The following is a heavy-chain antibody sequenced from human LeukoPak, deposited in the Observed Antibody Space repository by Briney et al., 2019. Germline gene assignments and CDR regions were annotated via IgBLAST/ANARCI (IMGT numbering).Heavy chain of an antibody. V-gene: IGHV1-3*01. D-gene: IGHD3-10*01. CDR2: INAGNGNT. Sequence: ASVKVSCKASGYTFTSYAMHWVRQAPGQRLEWMGWINAGNGNTKYSQKFQGRVTITRDTSASTAYMELSSLRSEDTAVYYCARDAFGELYDYYYYAMDVWGKGTTVAVSS. CDR3: ARDAFGELYDYYYYAMDV. CDR1: GYTFTSYA. J-gene: IGHJ6*04.